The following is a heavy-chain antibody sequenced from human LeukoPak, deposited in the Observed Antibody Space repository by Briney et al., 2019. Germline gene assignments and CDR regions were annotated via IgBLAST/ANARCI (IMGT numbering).Heavy chain of an antibody. D-gene: IGHD7-27*01. J-gene: IGHJ4*02. V-gene: IGHV3-15*01. Sequence: WIRQPPGKGLEWIGHIKRKSDGGTAAYIAPVQGRFTISREDSETTVYLQMNRLKTEDTAVYYCTASGVWGLGTLVTVSS. CDR3: TASGV. CDR2: IKRKSDGGTA.